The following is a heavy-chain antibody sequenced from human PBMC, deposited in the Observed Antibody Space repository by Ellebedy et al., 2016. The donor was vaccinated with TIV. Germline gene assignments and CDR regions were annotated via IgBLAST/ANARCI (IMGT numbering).Heavy chain of an antibody. V-gene: IGHV4-34*01. CDR3: AGHRGYTYGPYDY. J-gene: IGHJ4*02. D-gene: IGHD5-18*01. CDR2: INHSGST. Sequence: SWIRQPPGKGLEWIGEINHSGSTNYNPSLKSRVTISVDTSKKQFSLMLSSVTAADTAVYYCAGHRGYTYGPYDYWGQGTLVTVSS.